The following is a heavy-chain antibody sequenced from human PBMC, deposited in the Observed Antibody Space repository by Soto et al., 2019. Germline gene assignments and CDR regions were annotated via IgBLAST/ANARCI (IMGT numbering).Heavy chain of an antibody. Sequence: GASVKLHCEACGYRFASCDIKWVRQATGQGLEWMGWMNPNSSNTGYAQKFQGRVTMTRNTSISTAYMELSSLRSEDTAVYYCARSMAAAIKYWGQGPLVTVSS. CDR1: GYRFASCD. J-gene: IGHJ4*02. CDR2: MNPNSSNT. V-gene: IGHV1-8*01. D-gene: IGHD2-2*01. CDR3: ARSMAAAIKY.